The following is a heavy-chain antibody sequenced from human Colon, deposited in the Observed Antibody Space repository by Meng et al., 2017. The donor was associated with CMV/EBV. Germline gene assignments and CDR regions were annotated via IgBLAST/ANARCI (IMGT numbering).Heavy chain of an antibody. D-gene: IGHD1-26*01. CDR2: MYFSGIA. CDR3: ARDLTNKWFYY. CDR1: GDPISSGSHS. Sequence: QVHRQESCPGLVKPAETLSLTFTASGDPISSGSHSWAWFRQPPGKRLEWIGSMYFSGIADYNPSLKSRVTISLHATQKQFSLRLTSVTAADSAVYFCARDLTNKWFYYWGQGTLVTVSS. J-gene: IGHJ4*02. V-gene: IGHV4-39*07.